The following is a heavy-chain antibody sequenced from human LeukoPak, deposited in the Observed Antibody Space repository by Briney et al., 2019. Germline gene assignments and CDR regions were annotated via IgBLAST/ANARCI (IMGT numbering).Heavy chain of an antibody. J-gene: IGHJ4*02. Sequence: SETLSLTCTVSGDSISSSSYYWGWIRQPPGKGLEWIGNIYYSGSTYYNPSLKSRVTISLDTSKNQFSLKLSSVTAADTSVYYCARLRWLQLGYFDYLGQGTLVTVSS. D-gene: IGHD5-24*01. V-gene: IGHV4-39*01. CDR3: ARLRWLQLGYFDY. CDR1: GDSISSSSYY. CDR2: IYYSGST.